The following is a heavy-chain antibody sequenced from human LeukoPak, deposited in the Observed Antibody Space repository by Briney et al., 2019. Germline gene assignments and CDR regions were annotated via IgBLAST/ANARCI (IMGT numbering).Heavy chain of an antibody. Sequence: GGSLRLSCAASGFTFRSYAMSWVHQAPGKGLEWVSAISGSGGSTNYADSVKGRFTISRDNSKNTLYLQMNSLRAEDTAVYYCAKGLSSVPRYYFDYWGQGTLVTVSS. CDR3: AKGLSSVPRYYFDY. D-gene: IGHD3-10*01. CDR2: ISGSGGST. CDR1: GFTFRSYA. V-gene: IGHV3-23*01. J-gene: IGHJ4*02.